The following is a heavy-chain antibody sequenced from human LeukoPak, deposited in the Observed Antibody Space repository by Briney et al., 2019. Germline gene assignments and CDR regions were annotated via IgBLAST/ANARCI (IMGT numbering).Heavy chain of an antibody. Sequence: GGSLRLSCAASGFTFSSYSMNWVRQAPGKGLEWVSSISSSSSYIYYADSVKGRFTISRDNAKNSLYMQMNSLRAEDTAVYYCARVIAAAGLDYWGQGTLVTVSS. CDR2: ISSSSSYI. CDR3: ARVIAAAGLDY. J-gene: IGHJ4*02. CDR1: GFTFSSYS. V-gene: IGHV3-21*01. D-gene: IGHD6-13*01.